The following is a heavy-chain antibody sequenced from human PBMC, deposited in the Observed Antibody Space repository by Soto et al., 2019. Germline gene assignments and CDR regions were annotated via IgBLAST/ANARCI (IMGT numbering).Heavy chain of an antibody. CDR2: IYYSGST. D-gene: IGHD6-6*01. CDR1: GGSISSSSYY. J-gene: IGHJ4*02. CDR3: ARGRAARPAPKKGNFDY. V-gene: IGHV4-39*01. Sequence: SETLSLTCTVSGGSISSSSYYWGWIRQPPGKRLEWIGSIYYSGSTYYNPSLKSRVTISVDTSKNQFSLKLSSVTAADTAVYYCARGRAARPAPKKGNFDYWGQGTLVTVYS.